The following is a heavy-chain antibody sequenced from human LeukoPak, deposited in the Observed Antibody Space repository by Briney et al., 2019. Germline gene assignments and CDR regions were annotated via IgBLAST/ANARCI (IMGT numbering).Heavy chain of an antibody. J-gene: IGHJ4*02. CDR3: ARQDGSGKYYFDY. V-gene: IGHV5-51*01. Sequence: GESLKISCNGSGYSFTFYWIAWVRQMPGKGLEWMGVIYPGDSDTRYSPSFQGQVTMSVDKSIRTAYLQWSSLKASDTAMYYCARQDGSGKYYFDYWGQGTLVTVSS. D-gene: IGHD3-10*01. CDR1: GYSFTFYW. CDR2: IYPGDSDT.